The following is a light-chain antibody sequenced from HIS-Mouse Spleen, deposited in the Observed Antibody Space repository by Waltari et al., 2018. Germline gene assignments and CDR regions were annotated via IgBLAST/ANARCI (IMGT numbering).Light chain of an antibody. CDR1: SSDVGGYNY. CDR3: CSYAGSYTWV. J-gene: IGLJ3*02. V-gene: IGLV2-11*01. Sequence: QSALTQPRSVSVSPGQSAILSSTLTSSDVGGYNYVSWYQQHPGKAPKLRIYDVSKRPAGVPDRFSGSKSGNTASLTISGLQAEDEADYYFCSYAGSYTWVFGGGTKLTVL. CDR2: DVS.